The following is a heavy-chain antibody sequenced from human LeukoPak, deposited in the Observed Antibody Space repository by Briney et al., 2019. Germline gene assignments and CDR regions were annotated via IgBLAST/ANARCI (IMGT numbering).Heavy chain of an antibody. Sequence: ASVKVSCKASGYTFTGYYTHWVRQAPGQGLEWMGWINPNSGGTNYAQKFQGRVTMTRDTSISTAYMELSRLRSDDTAVYYCASRDSSGPEYFQHWGQGTLVTVSS. J-gene: IGHJ1*01. V-gene: IGHV1-2*02. CDR1: GYTFTGYY. D-gene: IGHD3-22*01. CDR3: ASRDSSGPEYFQH. CDR2: INPNSGGT.